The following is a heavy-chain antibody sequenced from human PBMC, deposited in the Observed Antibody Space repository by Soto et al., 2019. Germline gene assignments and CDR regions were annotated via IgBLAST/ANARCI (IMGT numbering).Heavy chain of an antibody. D-gene: IGHD6-6*01. J-gene: IGHJ4*02. V-gene: IGHV5-51*01. CDR2: IYPGDSVT. CDR3: ARPIDYSSSSTGFDY. Sequence: PGESLKISCKGSGYSYTNYWIAWVRQQPGKGLELMGIIYPGDSVTRYSPSFQGQVTISADKSISTAYLQLSSLEASDTAMYYCARPIDYSSSSTGFDYWGQGTLVTVSS. CDR1: GYSYTNYW.